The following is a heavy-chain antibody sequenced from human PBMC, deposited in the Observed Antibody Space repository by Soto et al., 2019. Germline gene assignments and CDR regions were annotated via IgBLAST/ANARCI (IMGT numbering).Heavy chain of an antibody. Sequence: LSCAASGFTFSNFVMHWVRQAPGKGLEWVAATSYDGKNKDHADSVKGRFTISRDNSKNTLYLQMNSLRHEDTAVYFCARERAIAATGIFYYWGQGTLVTVSS. CDR3: ARERAIAATGIFYY. D-gene: IGHD6-13*01. J-gene: IGHJ4*02. CDR2: TSYDGKNK. V-gene: IGHV3-30*04. CDR1: GFTFSNFV.